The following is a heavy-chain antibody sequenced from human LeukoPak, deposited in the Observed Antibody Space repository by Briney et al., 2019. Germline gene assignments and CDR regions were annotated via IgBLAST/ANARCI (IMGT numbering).Heavy chain of an antibody. Sequence: GGSLRLSCAASGFTFSSYGLHWVRQAPGKGLEWVAVISYDGSNKYYADSVKGRFTISRDNSKNTLYLQMNSLRAEDTAVYYCAKDSGVDTAMATDYWGQGTLVTVSS. CDR2: ISYDGSNK. J-gene: IGHJ4*02. CDR3: AKDSGVDTAMATDY. V-gene: IGHV3-30*18. D-gene: IGHD5-18*01. CDR1: GFTFSSYG.